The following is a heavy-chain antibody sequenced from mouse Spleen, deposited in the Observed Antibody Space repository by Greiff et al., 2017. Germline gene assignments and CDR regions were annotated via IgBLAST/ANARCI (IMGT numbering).Heavy chain of an antibody. CDR2: IDPEDGET. J-gene: IGHJ3*01. D-gene: IGHD2-2*01. V-gene: IGHV14-2*01. CDR3: ARAETYGYGEAY. Sequence: VQLQQSGAELVKPGASVKLSCTASGFNIKDYYMHWVKQRTEQGLEWIGRIDPEDGETKYAPKVQGKATITADTSSNTAYLQLSSLTSEDTAVYYCARAETYGYGEAYWGQGTLVTVSA. CDR1: GFNIKDYY.